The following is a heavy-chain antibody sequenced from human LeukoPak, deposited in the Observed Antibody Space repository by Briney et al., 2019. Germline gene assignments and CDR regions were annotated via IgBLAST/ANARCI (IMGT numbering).Heavy chain of an antibody. CDR3: ARDEETVAGLNGFDL. J-gene: IGHJ4*02. Sequence: GGSLRLSCAASEFAFSSYSMNWFRQAPGKGLQWVASITSGSKYIFYADSVRGRFTISRGNAENSLFLHMKSLRADDTGVYFCARDEETVAGLNGFDLWGQGTLVTVSS. D-gene: IGHD6-19*01. CDR1: EFAFSSYS. CDR2: ITSGSKYI. V-gene: IGHV3-21*01.